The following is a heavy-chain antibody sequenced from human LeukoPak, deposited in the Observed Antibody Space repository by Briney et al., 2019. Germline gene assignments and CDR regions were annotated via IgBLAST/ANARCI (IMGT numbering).Heavy chain of an antibody. Sequence: GGSLRLSCAASGFTFSSYWMSWVRQAPGKGVEWVANIKEDGSEKYYVDSVKGRFTISRDNAKNSLYLQVNSLRAEDTAVYYCARDGVGELWGTFDYWGQGTLVTVSS. V-gene: IGHV3-7*04. D-gene: IGHD5-18*01. CDR3: ARDGVGELWGTFDY. CDR1: GFTFSSYW. CDR2: IKEDGSEK. J-gene: IGHJ4*02.